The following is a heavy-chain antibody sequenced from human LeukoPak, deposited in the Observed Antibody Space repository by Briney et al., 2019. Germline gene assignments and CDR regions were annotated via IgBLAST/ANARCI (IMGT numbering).Heavy chain of an antibody. CDR3: ARDGGYSTRSFDY. D-gene: IGHD4-23*01. CDR1: GASIRSGGYY. J-gene: IGHJ4*02. V-gene: IGHV4-31*03. CDR2: IYSTGST. Sequence: SQTLSLTCTVSGASIRSGGYYWNWIRQHPGKGLEWIGCIYSTGSTDYNPSPKSRVTISVDTSKNQFSLKVTSVTAADTAVYYCARDGGYSTRSFDYWGQGTLVTVSS.